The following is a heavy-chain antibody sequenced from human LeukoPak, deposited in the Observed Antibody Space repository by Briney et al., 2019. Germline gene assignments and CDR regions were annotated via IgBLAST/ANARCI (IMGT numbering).Heavy chain of an antibody. CDR1: GFTFSSYG. CDR2: ISYDGSNK. Sequence: PGGSLRLSCAASGFTFSSYGMHWVRQAPGKGLEWVAVISYDGSNKYYADSVKGRFTISRDNSKNTLYLQMNSLRAEDTAVYYCAKDKQWGIYYYYYMDVWGKGTTVTVSS. CDR3: AKDKQWGIYYYYYMDV. D-gene: IGHD6-19*01. V-gene: IGHV3-30*18. J-gene: IGHJ6*03.